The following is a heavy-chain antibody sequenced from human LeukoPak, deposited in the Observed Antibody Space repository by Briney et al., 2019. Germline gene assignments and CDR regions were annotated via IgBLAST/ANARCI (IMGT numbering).Heavy chain of an antibody. CDR3: ASRRM. CDR2: IWYDGSNK. D-gene: IGHD2-8*01. Sequence: QPGGSLRLSCAVSGFAFSTYAMHWVRQAPGKGLEWVAVIWYDGSNKYYADSVKDRFTISRDNSKNTLYLQMNSLRAEDTAVYYCASRRMGGQGTLVTVSS. CDR1: GFAFSTYA. V-gene: IGHV3-33*08. J-gene: IGHJ4*02.